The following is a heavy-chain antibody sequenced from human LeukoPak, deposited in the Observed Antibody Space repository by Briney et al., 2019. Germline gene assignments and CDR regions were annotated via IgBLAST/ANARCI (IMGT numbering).Heavy chain of an antibody. V-gene: IGHV4-34*01. J-gene: IGHJ3*02. CDR1: GGSFSGYY. Sequence: PSETLSLTCAVYGGSFSGYYWSWIRQPPGKGLEWIGEINHSGSTNYNPSLKSRVTISVDTSKNQFSLKLSSETAADTAVYYCARGCTKSSGCPRAFDIWGQGTMVTVSS. D-gene: IGHD6-19*01. CDR3: ARGCTKSSGCPRAFDI. CDR2: INHSGST.